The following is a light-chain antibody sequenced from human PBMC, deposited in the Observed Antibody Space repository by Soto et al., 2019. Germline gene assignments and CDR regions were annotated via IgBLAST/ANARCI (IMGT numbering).Light chain of an antibody. CDR3: QQYNNWPRT. CDR2: GAS. V-gene: IGKV3-15*01. Sequence: EIVMTQSPATLSVSPGDRAALSCRASQSVSSNLAWYQQKPGQAPRLLIYGASTRATGVPARFSGSGSGTEFTLTISSLQSADFAVYYCQQYNNWPRTFGQGTKVEIK. CDR1: QSVSSN. J-gene: IGKJ1*01.